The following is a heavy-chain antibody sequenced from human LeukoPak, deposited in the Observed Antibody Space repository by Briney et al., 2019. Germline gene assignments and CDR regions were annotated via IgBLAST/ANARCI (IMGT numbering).Heavy chain of an antibody. CDR1: GLTVSSNY. CDR2: IYSGGST. J-gene: IGHJ4*02. CDR3: ARCYSSGWQTIEYFDY. V-gene: IGHV3-53*04. Sequence: PGGSLRLSCAASGLTVSSNYMTWVRPAPGKGLEWGSVIYSGGSTYYADSVKGRFTISTHNSKNTLYLQMNSLRAEDTAVYFCARCYSSGWQTIEYFDYWGQGTLVTVSS. D-gene: IGHD6-19*01.